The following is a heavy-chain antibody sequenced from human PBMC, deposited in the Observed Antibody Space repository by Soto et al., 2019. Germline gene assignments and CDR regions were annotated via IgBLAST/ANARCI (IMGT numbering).Heavy chain of an antibody. D-gene: IGHD3-22*01. CDR3: ARSAGYCSGGSCFTYYYDSSRYYGLDY. V-gene: IGHV5-10-1*01. CDR2: IDPSDSYT. CDR1: GYSFTSYW. J-gene: IGHJ4*02. Sequence: GESLKISCKGSGYSFTSYWISWVRQMPGKGLEWMGRIDPSDSYTNYSPSFQGHVTISADKSISTAYLQWSSLKASDTAMYYCARSAGYCSGGSCFTYYYDSSRYYGLDYWGQGTLVTVS.